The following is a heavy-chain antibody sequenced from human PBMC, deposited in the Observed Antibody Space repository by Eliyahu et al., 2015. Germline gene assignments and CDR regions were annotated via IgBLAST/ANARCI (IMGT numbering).Heavy chain of an antibody. CDR1: GGSISXXSYX. V-gene: IGHV4-39*01. J-gene: IGHJ2*01. Sequence: QLQLQESGPGLVKPSETLSLTCTVSGGSISXXSYXWGWIRQPPGKGLEWIGXIYYSXSTYYXPSLKSRVTISVDTSKNQFSLKLSSVTAADTAVYYCARQWWDRLGYCSGGSCYYWYFDLWGRGTLVTVSS. D-gene: IGHD2-15*01. CDR2: IYYSXST. CDR3: ARQWWDRLGYCSGGSCYYWYFDL.